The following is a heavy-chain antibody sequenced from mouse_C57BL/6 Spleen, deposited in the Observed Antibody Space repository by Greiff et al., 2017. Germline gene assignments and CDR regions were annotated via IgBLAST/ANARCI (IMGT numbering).Heavy chain of an antibody. CDR1: GFSLTSYG. J-gene: IGHJ4*01. D-gene: IGHD1-1*01. CDR2: IWSGGST. V-gene: IGHV2-2*01. Sequence: QVQLKESGPGLVQPSQSLSITCTVSGFSLTSYGVHWVRQSPGKGLEWLGVIWSGGSTDYNAAFISRLSISKDNSKSQVFFKMNSLQADDTAIYYCARSFYYYGSRGDYAMDYWGQGTSVTVSS. CDR3: ARSFYYYGSRGDYAMDY.